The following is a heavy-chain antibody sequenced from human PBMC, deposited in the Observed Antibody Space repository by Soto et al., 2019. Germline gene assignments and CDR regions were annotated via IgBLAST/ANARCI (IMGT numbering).Heavy chain of an antibody. CDR2: INPHSGDT. D-gene: IGHD2-2*02. Sequence: ASVTVSCMASGYTFTGHYMHWVRKAPRQRLEGMGWINPHSGDTNYAQKFQGRVTMTRDTSISTAYMELSRLRSDDTAVYYCARGTRADGYCSSTSCYTLGYWGQGTLVTVAS. CDR1: GYTFTGHY. V-gene: IGHV1-2*02. J-gene: IGHJ4*02. CDR3: ARGTRADGYCSSTSCYTLGY.